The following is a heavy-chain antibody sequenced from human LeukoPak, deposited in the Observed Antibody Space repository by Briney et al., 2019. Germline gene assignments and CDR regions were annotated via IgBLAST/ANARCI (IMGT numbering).Heavy chain of an antibody. J-gene: IGHJ5*02. V-gene: IGHV3-23*01. CDR1: GFTFSSYA. CDR3: AKGRVAAAGTGNWLDP. D-gene: IGHD6-13*01. CDR2: ISGSGAST. Sequence: GGSLRLSCSASGFTFSSYAMSWVRQAPGKGLEWVSIISGSGASTYYGDSVKGRFTISRDNSKNTLYLQMNSLGAEDTALYYCAKGRVAAAGTGNWLDPWGQGTLVTVSS.